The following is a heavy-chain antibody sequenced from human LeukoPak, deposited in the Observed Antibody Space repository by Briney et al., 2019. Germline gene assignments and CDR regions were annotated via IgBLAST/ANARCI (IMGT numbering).Heavy chain of an antibody. CDR2: IYYSGST. Sequence: SETLSLTCTVSGGSISSYYWSWIRQPPGKGLEWIGYIYYSGSTNYNPSLKSRVTISVDTSKNQFFLKLSSVTAADTAVYYCAREYSSSLFDYWGQGTLVTVSS. CDR3: AREYSSSLFDY. CDR1: GGSISSYY. J-gene: IGHJ4*02. D-gene: IGHD6-13*01. V-gene: IGHV4-59*01.